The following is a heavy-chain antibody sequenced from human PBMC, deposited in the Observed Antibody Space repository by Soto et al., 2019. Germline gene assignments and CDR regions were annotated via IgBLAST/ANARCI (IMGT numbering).Heavy chain of an antibody. J-gene: IGHJ4*02. D-gene: IGHD2-2*01. CDR2: IGDSGATT. CDR1: AFTFRNYA. CDR3: SKDRSSTSCYGFDY. V-gene: IGHV3-23*01. Sequence: GGSLRLSCAASAFTFRNYAMSWVRQAPGKGLEWVSAIGDSGATTYYADSVKGRFTISRDNSKNTLYLQMNNLRAEDTAFYYCSKDRSSTSCYGFDYWAPGALVTVSS.